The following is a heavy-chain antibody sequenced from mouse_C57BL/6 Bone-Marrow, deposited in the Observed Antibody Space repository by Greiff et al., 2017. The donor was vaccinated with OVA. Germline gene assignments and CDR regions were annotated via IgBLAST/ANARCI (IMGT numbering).Heavy chain of an antibody. Sequence: QVQLQQSGPELVKPGASVKISCKASGYAFSSSWMNWVKQRPGQGLEWIGDIYPGSGSTKYNEQFKSKATLTVDTSSSTAYMQLSSLTSEDSAVYYCATMDYWGQGTSVTVSS. J-gene: IGHJ4*01. CDR2: IYPGSGST. V-gene: IGHV1-55*01. CDR1: GYAFSSSW. CDR3: ATMDY.